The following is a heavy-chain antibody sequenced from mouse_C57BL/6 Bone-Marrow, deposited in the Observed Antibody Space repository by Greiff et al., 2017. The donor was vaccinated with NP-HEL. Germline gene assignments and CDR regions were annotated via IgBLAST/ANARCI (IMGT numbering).Heavy chain of an antibody. J-gene: IGHJ2*01. CDR2: IYPGDGDT. Sequence: AQLQQSGPELVKPGASVKISCKASGYTFSTSWMNWMKQRPGKGLEWIGRIYPGDGDTHYSGNFEGKASLTADKSSNSAYMQLSSLTSEDSAVYFCARGESWGGFFDFGGQGTTLTVSS. CDR1: GYTFSTSW. D-gene: IGHD1-1*02. CDR3: ARGESWGGFFDF. V-gene: IGHV1-82*01.